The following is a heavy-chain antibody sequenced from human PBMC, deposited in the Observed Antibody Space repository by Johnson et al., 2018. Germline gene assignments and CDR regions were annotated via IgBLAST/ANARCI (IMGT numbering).Heavy chain of an antibody. CDR2: INPSGGST. CDR3: ARMDIVDYGMDG. Sequence: QVQLVQSGAEVKKPGASVKVSCKASGYTFTSYYMHWVRQAPGQGLEWMGIINPSGGSTSYAQKFQGRVTMTRDTSTSTAYMGLGSLRSEDTAVYYWARMDIVDYGMDGWGQGTTVTVSS. D-gene: IGHD2-2*03. CDR1: GYTFTSYY. V-gene: IGHV1-46*01. J-gene: IGHJ6*02.